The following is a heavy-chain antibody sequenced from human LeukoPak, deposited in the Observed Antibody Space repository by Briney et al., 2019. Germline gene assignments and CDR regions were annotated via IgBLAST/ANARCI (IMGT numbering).Heavy chain of an antibody. CDR1: GFTFSSYW. CDR3: ARIATTARVAVDALDI. CDR2: INSDGSST. V-gene: IGHV3-74*01. J-gene: IGHJ3*02. Sequence: GGSLRLSCAASGFTFSSYWMHWVRQAPGKGLVWVSRINSDGSSTYYADSVKGRFSISRDNAKNTLYLQMNRLRDEDTAVYYCARIATTARVAVDALDIWGQATMVSVSS. D-gene: IGHD4-17*01.